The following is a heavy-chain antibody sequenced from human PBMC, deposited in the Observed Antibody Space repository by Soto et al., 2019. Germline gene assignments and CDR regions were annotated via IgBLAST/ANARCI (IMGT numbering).Heavy chain of an antibody. Sequence: SETLSLTCTVSGGSISSYYWSWIRQPPGKGLEWIGYIYYSGSTNYNPSLKSRVTISVDTSKNQFSLKLSSVTAADTAVYYCARQAAETYGSGSYYNSWWFDPWGQGTLVT. CDR2: IYYSGST. CDR1: GGSISSYY. J-gene: IGHJ5*02. D-gene: IGHD3-10*01. CDR3: ARQAAETYGSGSYYNSWWFDP. V-gene: IGHV4-59*08.